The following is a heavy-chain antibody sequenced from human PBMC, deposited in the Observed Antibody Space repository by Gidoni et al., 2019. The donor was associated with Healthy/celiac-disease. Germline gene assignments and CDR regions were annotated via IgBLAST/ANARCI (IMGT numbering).Heavy chain of an antibody. J-gene: IGHJ2*01. CDR1: GGSFSGYY. Sequence: QVQLQQSGAGLLKPSETLSLTCAVYGGSFSGYYWSWIRQPPGKGLEWIGEINHSGRTNYNPSLKSRVTISVDTPKNQFSLKLSSVTAADTAVYYCARFGLPDWYFDLWGRGTLVTVSS. D-gene: IGHD3-3*01. CDR2: INHSGRT. CDR3: ARFGLPDWYFDL. V-gene: IGHV4-34*01.